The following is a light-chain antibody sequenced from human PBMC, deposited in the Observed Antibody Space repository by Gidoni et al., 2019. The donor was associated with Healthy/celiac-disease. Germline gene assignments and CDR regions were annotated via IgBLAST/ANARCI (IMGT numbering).Light chain of an antibody. CDR1: QSISSY. V-gene: IGKV1-39*01. Sequence: DIQMTQSPSSLSASVGDRVTITCRASQSISSYLNWYQQKPGKAPKLLIYAASSLQSGVPSRFSGSGSGTDFTLTISSLQPEDFANYYCQQSYSTPQLTFGGXTKVEIK. J-gene: IGKJ4*01. CDR2: AAS. CDR3: QQSYSTPQLT.